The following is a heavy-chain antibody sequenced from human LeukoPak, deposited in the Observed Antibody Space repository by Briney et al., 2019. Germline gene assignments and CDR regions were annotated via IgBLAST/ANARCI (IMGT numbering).Heavy chain of an antibody. D-gene: IGHD3-10*01. CDR3: ARDSWSGDYYYGMDV. CDR2: IYHSGST. Sequence: PSETLSLTCTVAGFSISGGYYWGWIRQPPGKGLEWIGSIYHSGSTYYNPSLKSRVTISIDTSKNQFSLKLNSVTAADTAVYYCARDSWSGDYYYGMDVWGQGTTVTVSS. J-gene: IGHJ6*02. V-gene: IGHV4-38-2*02. CDR1: GFSISGGYY.